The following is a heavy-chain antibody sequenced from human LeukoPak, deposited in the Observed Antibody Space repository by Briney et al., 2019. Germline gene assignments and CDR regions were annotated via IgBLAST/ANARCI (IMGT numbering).Heavy chain of an antibody. Sequence: SETLSLTCTVSGGSISSGGYYWSWIRQPPGKGLEWIGYIYHSGSTYYNPSLKSRVTISVDRSKNQFSLKLSSVTAADTAAYYCARDLGSMSAGHAFDIWGQGTMVTVSS. V-gene: IGHV4-30-2*01. CDR3: ARDLGSMSAGHAFDI. D-gene: IGHD3-10*01. CDR2: IYHSGST. CDR1: GGSISSGGYY. J-gene: IGHJ3*02.